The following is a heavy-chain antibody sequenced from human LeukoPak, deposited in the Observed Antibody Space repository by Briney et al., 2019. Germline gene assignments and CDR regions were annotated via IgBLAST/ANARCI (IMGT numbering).Heavy chain of an antibody. V-gene: IGHV1-2*02. CDR2: INPNSGGP. J-gene: IGHJ4*02. D-gene: IGHD1-1*01. Sequence: GASVKVSCKASGYTFTGYYMHWVRQAPGQGLEWMGWINPNSGGPNYAQKFQGRVTMTRDTSISTAYMELSRLTSDDTAVYYCARGVGTYYFDYWGQGTLVTVSS. CDR3: ARGVGTYYFDY. CDR1: GYTFTGYY.